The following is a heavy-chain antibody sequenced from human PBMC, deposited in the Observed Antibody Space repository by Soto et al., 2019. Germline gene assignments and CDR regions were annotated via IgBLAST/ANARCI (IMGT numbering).Heavy chain of an antibody. J-gene: IGHJ3*02. Sequence: QVQLVESGGGVVQPGRSLRLSCAASGFTFSSYGMHWVRQAPGKGLEWVAVISYDGSKKYYADSVKGRFTISRDNSKNTLYLQMNSLRAEDTAVNYCAKQKSFCDYGDAFDIWGQGTMLTVSS. CDR1: GFTFSSYG. CDR2: ISYDGSKK. CDR3: AKQKSFCDYGDAFDI. V-gene: IGHV3-30*18. D-gene: IGHD4-17*01.